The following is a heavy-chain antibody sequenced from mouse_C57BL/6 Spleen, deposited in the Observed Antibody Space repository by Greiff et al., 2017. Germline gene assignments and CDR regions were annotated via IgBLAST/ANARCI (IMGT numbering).Heavy chain of an antibody. V-gene: IGHV5-6*01. D-gene: IGHD3-1*01. CDR1: GFTFSSYG. J-gene: IGHJ1*03. Sequence: EVHLVESGGDLVKPGGSLNLSCAASGFTFSSYGMSWVRQTPDKRLEWVATISSGGSYTYSPDSLKGRFTITRDNDKNTLYLQMSRLKSEDTAMYDCSRHNGQGYFDVGGTGTSVTVSS. CDR2: ISSGGSYT. CDR3: SRHNGQGYFDV.